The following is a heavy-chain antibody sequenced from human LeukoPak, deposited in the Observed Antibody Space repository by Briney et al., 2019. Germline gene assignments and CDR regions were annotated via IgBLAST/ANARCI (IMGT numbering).Heavy chain of an antibody. D-gene: IGHD3-10*01. CDR2: IKQDGSEK. Sequence: PGGSLRLSCAASGFTFSSYWMSWVRQAPGKGLEWVANIKQDGSEKYYVDSVKGRFTISRDNAKNSLYLQMNSLRAEDTAVYYCASPPYYYGSGITVDYWGQGTLVTVSS. J-gene: IGHJ4*02. V-gene: IGHV3-7*01. CDR1: GFTFSSYW. CDR3: ASPPYYYGSGITVDY.